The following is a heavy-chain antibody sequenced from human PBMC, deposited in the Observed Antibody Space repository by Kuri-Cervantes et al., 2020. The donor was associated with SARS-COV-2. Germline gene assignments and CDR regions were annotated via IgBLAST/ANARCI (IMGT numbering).Heavy chain of an antibody. CDR1: GFTFDDYA. V-gene: IGHV4-59*01. CDR2: IYYSGST. Sequence: LRRSCAASGFTFDDYAMHWVRQPPGKGLEWIGYIYYSGSTNYNPSLKSRVTISVDTSKNQFSLKLSSVTAADTGVYYCSRVDSLADRQGWFDPGGQRLLVTVSS. J-gene: IGHJ5*02. D-gene: IGHD6-6*01. CDR3: SRVDSLADRQGWFDP.